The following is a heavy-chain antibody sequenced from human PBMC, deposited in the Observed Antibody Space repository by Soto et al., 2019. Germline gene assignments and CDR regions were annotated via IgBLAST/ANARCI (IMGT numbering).Heavy chain of an antibody. D-gene: IGHD3-22*01. Sequence: SETLSLTCTVSGGSVSSGSYYWGWIRQPPGKGLEWIGYIYYSGSTNYNPSLKSRVTMSVDTSKNQFSLKLSSVTAADTAIYYCARDDYYDSGGYRNHAFDYWGQGTLVTVSS. V-gene: IGHV4-61*01. CDR1: GGSVSSGSYY. CDR2: IYYSGST. CDR3: ARDDYYDSGGYRNHAFDY. J-gene: IGHJ4*02.